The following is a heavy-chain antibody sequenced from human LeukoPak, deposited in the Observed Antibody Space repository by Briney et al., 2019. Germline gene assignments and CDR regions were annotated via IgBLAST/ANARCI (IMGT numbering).Heavy chain of an antibody. D-gene: IGHD3-3*01. J-gene: IGHJ6*03. V-gene: IGHV3-11*04. Sequence: GGSLRLSCAASGFTFSDYYMSWIRQAPGKGLEWVSYISSSGSTIYYADSVKGRFTISRDNAKDSLYLQMNSLRAEDTAVYYCARVPPYDFWSGYYYYYYMDVWGKGTTVTVSS. CDR3: ARVPPYDFWSGYYYYYYMDV. CDR1: GFTFSDYY. CDR2: ISSSGSTI.